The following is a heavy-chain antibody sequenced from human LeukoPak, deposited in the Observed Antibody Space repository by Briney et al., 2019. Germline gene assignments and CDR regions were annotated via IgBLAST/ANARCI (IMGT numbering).Heavy chain of an antibody. CDR3: ARVAGGYSSSSSFADY. J-gene: IGHJ4*02. CDR2: INPNSGGT. D-gene: IGHD6-6*01. Sequence: ASVKVSCKASGYSFTGQDMHWVRQAPGQGLEWMGWINPNSGGTNYAQKFQGRVTMTRDTSISTAYMELSRLRSDDTAVYYCARVAGGYSSSSSFADYWGQGTLVTVSS. V-gene: IGHV1-2*02. CDR1: GYSFTGQD.